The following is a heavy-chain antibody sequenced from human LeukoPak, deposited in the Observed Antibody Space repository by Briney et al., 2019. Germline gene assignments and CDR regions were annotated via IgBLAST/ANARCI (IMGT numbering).Heavy chain of an antibody. CDR2: IYHSGST. CDR3: ARITAAAASPFDP. V-gene: IGHV4-4*02. CDR1: SGSISSSNW. D-gene: IGHD6-13*01. Sequence: SGTLSLTCAVSSGSISSSNWWSWVRQPPGKGLEWIGEIYHSGSTNYNPSLKSRVTISVDKSKNQFSLKLSSVTAADTAVYYCARITAAAASPFDPWGQGTLVTVSS. J-gene: IGHJ5*02.